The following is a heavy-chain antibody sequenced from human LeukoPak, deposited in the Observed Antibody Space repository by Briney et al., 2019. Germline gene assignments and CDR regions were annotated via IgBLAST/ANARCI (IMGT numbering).Heavy chain of an antibody. CDR3: ARDPGGSGGSRYVGSVVY. Sequence: GASVKVSCTASGYTFTSYGISWVRQAPGQGLEWMGWISAYNGKTNYAQKLQGRVTMTTDTSTSTAYMEMRSLISDDTAVYYCARDPGGSGGSRYVGSVVYWGRGGLVTVSS. CDR2: ISAYNGKT. CDR1: GYTFTSYG. V-gene: IGHV1-18*01. J-gene: IGHJ4*02. D-gene: IGHD6-19*01.